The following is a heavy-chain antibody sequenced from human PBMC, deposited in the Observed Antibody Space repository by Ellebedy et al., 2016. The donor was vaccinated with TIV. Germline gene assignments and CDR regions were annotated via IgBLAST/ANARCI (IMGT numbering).Heavy chain of an antibody. Sequence: MPSETLSLTCIVSRGSXIPHFXRWIPXSPEKCLEWIGYASYSGSTNYNPSLNGRVTMSIDTSKKQFPLQMKSVTAADTAVYYCARQGSYYGPGRYGDIAAWGRGALVIVSA. CDR3: ARQGSYYGPGRYGDIAA. J-gene: IGHJ5*02. D-gene: IGHD3-10*01. V-gene: IGHV4-59*08. CDR2: ASYSGST. CDR1: RGSXIPHF.